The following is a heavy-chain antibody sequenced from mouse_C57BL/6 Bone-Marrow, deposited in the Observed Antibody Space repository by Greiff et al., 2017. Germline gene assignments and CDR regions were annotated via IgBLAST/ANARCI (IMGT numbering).Heavy chain of an antibody. CDR1: GYTFTNYW. Sequence: QVQLKESGAELVRPGTSVKMSCKASGYTFTNYWIGWAKQRPGHGLEWIGDIYPGGGYTNYNEKFKGKATLTADKSSSTAYMQCSSLTSEDSAIYYCAINWDWFAYWGQGTLVTVSA. V-gene: IGHV1-63*01. CDR2: IYPGGGYT. D-gene: IGHD4-1*01. CDR3: AINWDWFAY. J-gene: IGHJ3*01.